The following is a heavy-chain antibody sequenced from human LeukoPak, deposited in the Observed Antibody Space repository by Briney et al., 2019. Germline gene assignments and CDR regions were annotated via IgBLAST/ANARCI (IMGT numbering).Heavy chain of an antibody. CDR3: AQVVGATTFDY. Sequence: PGGSLRLSCAASGFTFSSSGIHWVRQAPGKGLEWVAFIRSDGSNKYYGDSVKGRFTISRDNSKNTLYLQINSLRAEDTALYYCAQVVGATTFDYWGQGTLVTVSS. CDR2: IRSDGSNK. CDR1: GFTFSSSG. V-gene: IGHV3-30*02. D-gene: IGHD1-26*01. J-gene: IGHJ4*02.